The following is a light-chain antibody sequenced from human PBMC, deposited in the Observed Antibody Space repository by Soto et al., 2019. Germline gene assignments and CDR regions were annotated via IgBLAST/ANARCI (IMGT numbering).Light chain of an antibody. CDR2: GAS. CDR3: QQYHNWPVT. J-gene: IGKJ4*01. CDR1: QNVYNK. Sequence: EILMTQNRATLPVAGEESGTFSCRASQNVYNKLAWYQHKPGQAPRLLISGASTGATGVPPRFSGSGSGTDFTLTVNSLQSEDIAVYYCQQYHNWPVTFGGGTKVDIK. V-gene: IGKV3-15*01.